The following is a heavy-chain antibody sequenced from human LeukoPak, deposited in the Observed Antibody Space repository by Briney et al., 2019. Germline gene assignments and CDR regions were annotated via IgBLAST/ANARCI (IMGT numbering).Heavy chain of an antibody. CDR3: ARISSSNWYNERGAFDV. D-gene: IGHD6-13*01. CDR2: IYYTGST. Sequence: SETLSLTCTVSGGSISTYYWSWIRQPPGKGLEWIGYIYYTGSTNYSPSLKSRVTISVDTSKNQFSLKLRSVTAADTAVYYCARISSSNWYNERGAFDVWGQGTMVTVSS. J-gene: IGHJ3*01. V-gene: IGHV4-59*01. CDR1: GGSISTYY.